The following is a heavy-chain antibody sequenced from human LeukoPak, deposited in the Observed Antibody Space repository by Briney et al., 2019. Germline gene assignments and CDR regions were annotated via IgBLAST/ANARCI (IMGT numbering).Heavy chain of an antibody. V-gene: IGHV3-7*01. J-gene: IGHJ4*02. CDR3: ARDQNLVSWGLDYFDY. CDR1: GFTFSSHW. D-gene: IGHD3-16*01. Sequence: GGSLRLSCAASGFTFSSHWMSWVRQAPGKGREGVGNIWQEGSEKYYVDSVKGRFTISRDNAKNSLYLQMNSLRAEDTAVYYCARDQNLVSWGLDYFDYWGQGTLVTVSS. CDR2: IWQEGSEK.